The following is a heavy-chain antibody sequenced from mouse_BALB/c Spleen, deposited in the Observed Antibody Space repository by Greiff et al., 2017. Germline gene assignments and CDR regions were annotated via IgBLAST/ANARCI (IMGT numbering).Heavy chain of an antibody. V-gene: IGHV5-6-3*01. D-gene: IGHD2-4*01. CDR2: INSNGGST. Sequence: EVKLMESGGGLVQPGGSLKLSCAASGFTFSSYGMSWVRQTPDKRLELVATINSNGGSTYYPDSVKGRFTISRDNAKNTLYLQMSSLKSEDTAMYYWAREGLRRGGMDHRGQGTSGTVSS. J-gene: IGHJ4*01. CDR3: AREGLRRGGMDH. CDR1: GFTFSSYG.